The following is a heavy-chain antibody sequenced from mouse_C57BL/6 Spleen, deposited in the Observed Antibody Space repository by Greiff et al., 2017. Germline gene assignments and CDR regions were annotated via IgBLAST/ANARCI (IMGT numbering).Heavy chain of an antibody. J-gene: IGHJ2*01. CDR2: IHPNSGST. CDR3: ARGPHYYGSSLYYFDY. V-gene: IGHV1-64*01. D-gene: IGHD1-1*01. CDR1: GYTFTSYW. Sequence: VQLQQPGAELVKPGASVKLSCKASGYTFTSYWMHWVKQRPGQGLEWIGMIHPNSGSTNYNEKFKSKDTLTVDKSSSTAFMQLSSLTSEDSAVYYCARGPHYYGSSLYYFDYWGQGTTLTVSS.